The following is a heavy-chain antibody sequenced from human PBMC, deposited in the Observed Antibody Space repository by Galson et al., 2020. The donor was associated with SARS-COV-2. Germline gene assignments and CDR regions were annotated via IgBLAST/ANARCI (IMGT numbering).Heavy chain of an antibody. J-gene: IGHJ5*02. CDR1: GFSFNNFG. Sequence: GGSLRLSCAASGFSFNNFGLHWVRQAPGKGLEWVAVISYEGSQKSYVDSVKGRFTISKDNSKNTVYLQMNSLRPEDTAIYYCAKDTQLFWFGEFVHRWFDPWGKGTLVTVAS. CDR2: ISYEGSQK. D-gene: IGHD3-10*01. V-gene: IGHV3-30*18. CDR3: AKDTQLFWFGEFVHRWFDP.